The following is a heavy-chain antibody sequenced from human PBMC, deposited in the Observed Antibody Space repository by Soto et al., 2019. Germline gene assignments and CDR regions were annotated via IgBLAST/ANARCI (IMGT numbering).Heavy chain of an antibody. CDR3: ATGGGIAAASKWFDP. D-gene: IGHD6-13*01. CDR2: ISYDGSNK. J-gene: IGHJ5*02. CDR1: GFTCSSYA. V-gene: IGHV3-30-3*01. Sequence: VQLVESGGGGVQPGRSLRLSCAASGFTCSSYAMHWVRQAPGTGLEWVAVISYDGSNKYYADSVKGRFTISRDNSKNTLYLQMNSLRAEDTAVYYCATGGGIAAASKWFDPWGQGTLVTVSS.